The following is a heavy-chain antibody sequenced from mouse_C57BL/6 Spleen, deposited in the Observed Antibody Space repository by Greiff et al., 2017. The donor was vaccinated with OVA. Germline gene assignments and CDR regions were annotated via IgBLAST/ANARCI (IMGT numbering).Heavy chain of an antibody. CDR3: ATMMVKYYFDY. V-gene: IGHV1-26*01. D-gene: IGHD2-3*01. Sequence: EVQLQQSGPELVKPGASVKISCKASGYTFTDYYMNWVKQSHGKSLEWIGDINPNNGGTSYNQKFKGKATLTVDKSSSTAYMELRSLTSEDSAVYYCATMMVKYYFDYWGQGTTLTVSS. J-gene: IGHJ2*01. CDR2: INPNNGGT. CDR1: GYTFTDYY.